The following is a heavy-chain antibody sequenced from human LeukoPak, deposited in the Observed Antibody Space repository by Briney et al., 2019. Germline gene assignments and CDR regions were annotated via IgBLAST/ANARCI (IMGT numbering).Heavy chain of an antibody. J-gene: IGHJ4*02. V-gene: IGHV1-18*01. CDR2: ISAYNGNT. CDR3: ARDASTKSPHRGVHNY. D-gene: IGHD3-10*01. Sequence: GASVKVSCKASGYTFTSYGISWVRQAPGQGLEWMGWISAYNGNTNYAQKLQGRVTMTTDTSTSTAYMELRSLRSDDTAVYYCARDASTKSPHRGVHNYWGQGTLVTVSS. CDR1: GYTFTSYG.